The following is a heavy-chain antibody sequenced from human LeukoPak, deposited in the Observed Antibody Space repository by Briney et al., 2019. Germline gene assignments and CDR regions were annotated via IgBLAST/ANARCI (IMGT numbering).Heavy chain of an antibody. Sequence: GASVKVSRKASGYTFTSYYMHWVRQAPGQGLEWMGIINPSGGSTSYAQKFQGRVTMTRDMSTSTVYMELSSLRSEDTAIYYCARIRDGYNDAYDIWGQGTVVTVPS. J-gene: IGHJ3*02. CDR2: INPSGGST. CDR1: GYTFTSYY. D-gene: IGHD5-24*01. V-gene: IGHV1-46*01. CDR3: ARIRDGYNDAYDI.